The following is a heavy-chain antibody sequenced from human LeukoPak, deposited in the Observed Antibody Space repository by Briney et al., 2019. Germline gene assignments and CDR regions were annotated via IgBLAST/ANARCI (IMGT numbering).Heavy chain of an antibody. J-gene: IGHJ6*02. V-gene: IGHV3-7*01. CDR1: GFTFSSYW. Sequence: PGGSLRLSCAASGFTFSSYWMSWVRQAPGKGLEWVANIKRDGSEKYYVDSVKGRFTISRDNAKNSLYLQMNSLRAEDTAVYYCARDNGPSEYDFWSGYYLTTFNYYYYYGMDVWGQGTTVTVSS. CDR2: IKRDGSEK. CDR3: ARDNGPSEYDFWSGYYLTTFNYYYYYGMDV. D-gene: IGHD3-3*01.